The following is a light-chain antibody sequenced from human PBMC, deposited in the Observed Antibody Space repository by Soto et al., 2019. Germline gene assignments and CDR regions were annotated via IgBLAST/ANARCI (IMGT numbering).Light chain of an antibody. J-gene: IGKJ5*01. CDR3: LQDYNYPSIT. V-gene: IGKV1-6*01. CDR1: QDIDKY. Sequence: IQMTQSPSSLSAYVGDRVTITCQASQDIDKYLNWYQQKPGKAPKLLIYAASSLQSGVPSRFSGSGSGTDFTLTISSLQPEDFATYYCLQDYNYPSITFGQGTRLEIK. CDR2: AAS.